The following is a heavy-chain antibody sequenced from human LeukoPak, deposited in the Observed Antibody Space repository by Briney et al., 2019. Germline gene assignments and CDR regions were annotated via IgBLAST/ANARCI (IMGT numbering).Heavy chain of an antibody. CDR2: IKQDESEK. CDR3: AALGEVVVMASRDY. J-gene: IGHJ4*02. V-gene: IGHV3-7*03. CDR1: GFTFSSYW. D-gene: IGHD2-21*01. Sequence: GGSLRLSCAASGFTFSSYWMMWVRQAPGKGLEWVANIKQDESEKHYVDSVKGRFTISRDNSKNTLYLQMNSLRAEDTAVYYCAALGEVVVMASRDYWGQGTLVTVSS.